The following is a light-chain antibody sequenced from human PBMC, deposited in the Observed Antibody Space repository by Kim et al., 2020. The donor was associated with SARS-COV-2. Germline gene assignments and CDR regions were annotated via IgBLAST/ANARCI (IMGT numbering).Light chain of an antibody. CDR3: AAWDASLSARL. CDR2: GNT. Sequence: GQSCTISCSGGDSNIANTYVYWYQRHPGAAPKLLIYGNTQRPAGVPDRFSGSKSGTSASLAISELRPEDEADYYCAAWDASLSARLFGGGTQLTVL. CDR1: DSNIANTY. J-gene: IGLJ2*01. V-gene: IGLV1-47*02.